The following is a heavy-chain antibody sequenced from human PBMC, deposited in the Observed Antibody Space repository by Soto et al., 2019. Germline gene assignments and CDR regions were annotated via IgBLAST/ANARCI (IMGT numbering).Heavy chain of an antibody. Sequence: GGSLRLSCAASGFTFSSYAMSWVRQAPGKGLEWVSAISSSGGSIYYPDSVKGRFTISRDNAKNSLYLQMSSLRAEDTAVYYCARGFDILSGLYYQHWGQGTLVTVSS. D-gene: IGHD3-9*01. CDR3: ARGFDILSGLYYQH. CDR1: GFTFSSYA. V-gene: IGHV3-23*01. J-gene: IGHJ1*01. CDR2: ISSSGGSI.